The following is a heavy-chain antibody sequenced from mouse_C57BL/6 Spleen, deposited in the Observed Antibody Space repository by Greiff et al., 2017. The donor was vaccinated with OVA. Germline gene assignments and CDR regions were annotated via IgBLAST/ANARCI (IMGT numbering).Heavy chain of an antibody. D-gene: IGHD2-4*01. CDR1: GFTFSSYG. V-gene: IGHV5-6*01. CDR2: ISSGGSYT. CDR3: ARPLDYDGAWFAY. J-gene: IGHJ3*01. Sequence: EVKLMESGGDLVKPGGSLKLSCAASGFTFSSYGMSWVRQTPDKRLEWVATISSGGSYTYYPDSVKGRFTISRDNAKNTLYLQMSSLKSEDTAMYYCARPLDYDGAWFAYWGQGTLVTVSA.